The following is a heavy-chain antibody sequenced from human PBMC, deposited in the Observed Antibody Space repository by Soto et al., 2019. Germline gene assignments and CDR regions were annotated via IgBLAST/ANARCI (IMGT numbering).Heavy chain of an antibody. CDR3: AKEAARRYLRAFDI. V-gene: IGHV3-30*18. J-gene: IGHJ3*02. D-gene: IGHD6-6*01. CDR1: GFTFSSYG. Sequence: QVQLVESGGGVVQPGRSLRLSCAASGFTFSSYGMHWVRQAPGKGLEWVAVISYDGSNKYYADSVKGRFTISRDNSKNTLYLQMNSLRAVDTAVYYCAKEAARRYLRAFDIWGQGTMVTVSS. CDR2: ISYDGSNK.